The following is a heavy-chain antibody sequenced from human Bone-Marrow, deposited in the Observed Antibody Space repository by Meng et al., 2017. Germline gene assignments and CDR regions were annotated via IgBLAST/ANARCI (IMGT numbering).Heavy chain of an antibody. D-gene: IGHD4-17*01. J-gene: IGHJ4*02. V-gene: IGHV6-1*01. CDR3: TRSYYGDYVDY. CDR1: GDSVSSNSAA. CDR2: TNFRSQWYN. Sequence: QVHLEPSGPGLLKASQTPSLTCAISGDSVSSNSAAWNWIRQSPSRGLEWVGRTNFRSQWYNDYALSVRSRVTVNPDTSRNQFSLQLNSVTPEDTAIYYCTRSYYGDYVDYWGQGSLVTVSS.